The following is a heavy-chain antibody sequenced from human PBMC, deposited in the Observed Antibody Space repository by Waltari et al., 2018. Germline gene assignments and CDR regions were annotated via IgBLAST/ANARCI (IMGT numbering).Heavy chain of an antibody. CDR1: GGSISSSSYY. Sequence: QLQLQESGPGLVKPSETLSLTCTVSGGSISSSSYYWGWIRQPPGKGLEWIGSIYYSGSTYYNPSLKSRVTISVDTSKNQFSLKLSSVTAADTAVYYCASPRGERYFDWLLARFDYWGQGTLVTVSS. CDR2: IYYSGST. J-gene: IGHJ4*02. CDR3: ASPRGERYFDWLLARFDY. D-gene: IGHD3-9*01. V-gene: IGHV4-39*01.